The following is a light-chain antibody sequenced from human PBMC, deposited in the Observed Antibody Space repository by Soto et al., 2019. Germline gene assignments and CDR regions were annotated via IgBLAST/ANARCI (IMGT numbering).Light chain of an antibody. CDR3: QRRSNWQPEVT. V-gene: IGKV3-11*01. J-gene: IGKJ4*01. CDR1: QSVSRY. CDR2: DIS. Sequence: EIVLTQSPATLSLSPGERATLSCRTSQSVSRYFAWYQQKPGQAPRLLIYDISNRATGIQFRFSGSGSGTDITLTNSSLEPEDFALYYFQRRSNWQPEVTFGGGTKVEIK.